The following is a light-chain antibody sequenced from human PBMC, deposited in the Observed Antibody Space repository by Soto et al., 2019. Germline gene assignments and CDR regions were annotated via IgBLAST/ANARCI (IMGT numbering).Light chain of an antibody. CDR3: QHLDGYFT. CDR1: QAISSY. J-gene: IGKJ3*01. CDR2: AAS. V-gene: IGKV1-9*01. Sequence: DIQLTQSPSFLSASVGDRVTITCRASQAISSYLAWYQQKPGKAPRLLIYAASTLQSGVPSRFSGSGSGTEFTLTITSLQPEDFATYYCQHLDGYFTFGPGTTVDIK.